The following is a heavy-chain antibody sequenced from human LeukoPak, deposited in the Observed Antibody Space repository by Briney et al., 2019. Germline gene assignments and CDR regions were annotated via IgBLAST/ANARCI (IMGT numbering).Heavy chain of an antibody. CDR1: GFTFSSYA. D-gene: IGHD1-26*01. CDR2: ISGSGGST. CDR3: AKDRGIVGATAVFFH. V-gene: IGHV3-23*01. Sequence: PGGSLRLSCAASGFTFSSYAMSWVRQAPGKGLEWVSAISGSGGSTYYADSVKGRFTISRDNSKNTLYLQMNGLRAEDTAVYYCAKDRGIVGATAVFFHWGQGTLVTVSS. J-gene: IGHJ4*02.